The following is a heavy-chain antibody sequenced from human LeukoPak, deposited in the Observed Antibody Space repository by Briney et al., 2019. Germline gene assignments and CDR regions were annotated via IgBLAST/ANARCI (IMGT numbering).Heavy chain of an antibody. CDR3: ARQTGSGLFTLP. Sequence: SETLSLTCTVSGGSISSYYWSWIRQPPGKGLEWIGYIYYSGSTNYNPSLKSRVTISIDTSKNQISLRLTSVTATDTAMYYCARQTGSGLFTLPGGQGTLVTVSS. V-gene: IGHV4-59*08. D-gene: IGHD3/OR15-3a*01. CDR2: IYYSGST. J-gene: IGHJ4*02. CDR1: GGSISSYY.